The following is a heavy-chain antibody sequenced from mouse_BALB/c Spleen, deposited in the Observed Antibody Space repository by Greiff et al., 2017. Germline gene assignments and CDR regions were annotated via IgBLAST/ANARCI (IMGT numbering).Heavy chain of an antibody. Sequence: EVQLVESGGDLVKPGGSLKLSCAASGFTFSSYTMSWVRQTPEKRLEWVATISSGGSYTYYPDSVKGRFTISRDNAKNTLYLQMSSLKSEDTAMYYCTRIYGSSYYYAMDYWGQGTSVTVSS. J-gene: IGHJ4*01. CDR1: GFTFSSYT. CDR3: TRIYGSSYYYAMDY. CDR2: ISSGGSYT. V-gene: IGHV5-6-4*01. D-gene: IGHD1-1*01.